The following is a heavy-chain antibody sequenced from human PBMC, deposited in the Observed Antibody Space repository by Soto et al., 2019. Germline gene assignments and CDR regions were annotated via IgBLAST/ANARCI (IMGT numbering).Heavy chain of an antibody. J-gene: IGHJ5*02. CDR2: ISAYNGNT. CDR3: ARGVGSGSYYNQYNWFDP. V-gene: IGHV1-18*01. D-gene: IGHD3-10*01. CDR1: GYTFPNYG. Sequence: QVQLVQSGAEVKKPGASVKVSCKASGYTFPNYGISWVRQAPGQGLEWMGWISAYNGNTKYPQKLQGRVTMTTDTSTSTAYMELRSLRSDDTAVYYCARGVGSGSYYNQYNWFDPWGQGTLVTVSS.